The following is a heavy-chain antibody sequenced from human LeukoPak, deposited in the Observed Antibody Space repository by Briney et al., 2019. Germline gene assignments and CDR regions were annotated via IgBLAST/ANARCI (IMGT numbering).Heavy chain of an antibody. Sequence: ASVKVSCKASGYTVTSYGISWVRQAPGQGLEWMGWISAYNGNTNYAQKLQGRVTMTTDTSTSTAYMELRSLRSDDTAVYYCARDLRRITMARGGTNHQFDYWGQGTLVTVSS. CDR2: ISAYNGNT. CDR1: GYTVTSYG. V-gene: IGHV1-18*01. J-gene: IGHJ4*02. D-gene: IGHD3-10*01. CDR3: ARDLRRITMARGGTNHQFDY.